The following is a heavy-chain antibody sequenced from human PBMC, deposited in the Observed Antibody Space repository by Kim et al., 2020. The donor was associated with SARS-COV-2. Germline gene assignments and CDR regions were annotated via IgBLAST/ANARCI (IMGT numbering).Heavy chain of an antibody. Sequence: GGSLRLSCAASGFTFSRSAMHWVRQAPGKGLESVAIMAYDGTGINYAASVKGRFTISRDNSKNMLYLQMNNLGIEDTAVYYCAKDDFGGIDYWGQGTLVTVSS. D-gene: IGHD3-3*01. CDR2: MAYDGTGI. CDR1: GFTFSRSA. J-gene: IGHJ4*02. CDR3: AKDDFGGIDY. V-gene: IGHV3-30-3*01.